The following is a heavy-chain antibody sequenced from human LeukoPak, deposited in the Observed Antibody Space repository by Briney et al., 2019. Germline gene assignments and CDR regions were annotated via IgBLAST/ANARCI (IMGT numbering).Heavy chain of an antibody. J-gene: IGHJ4*02. D-gene: IGHD2-21*02. V-gene: IGHV4-34*01. CDR2: INRSGST. CDR3: ARGGFYCGDDCYVDY. CDR1: GWSLSYYY. Sequence: SETLSLTCAVYGWSLSYYYWTWIRQPPEKGLEWIGEINRSGSTNYNPSLKSRVSISVDTSKNQFSLKLSSVTAADTAVYYCARGGFYCGDDCYVDYWGQGTLVTVSS.